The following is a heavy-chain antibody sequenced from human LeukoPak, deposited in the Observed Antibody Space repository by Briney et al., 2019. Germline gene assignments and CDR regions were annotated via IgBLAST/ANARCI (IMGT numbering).Heavy chain of an antibody. D-gene: IGHD1-14*01. Sequence: GRSLRLSCAASGFTFDDYAMHWVRQAPGKGLEWVSGISWNSGSIGYADSVKGRFTISRDNAKNSLYLQMNSLRAEDTALYYCAKEAEYYDLWGQGTLVTVSS. CDR3: AKEAEYYDL. CDR1: GFTFDDYA. V-gene: IGHV3-9*01. CDR2: ISWNSGSI. J-gene: IGHJ4*02.